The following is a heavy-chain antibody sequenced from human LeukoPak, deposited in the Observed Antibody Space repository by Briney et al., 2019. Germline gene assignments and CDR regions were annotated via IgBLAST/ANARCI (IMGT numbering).Heavy chain of an antibody. CDR2: INPESGGT. D-gene: IGHD5-18*01. Sequence: ASVKVSCKASGGTFSSYSISWARQAPGQGLEWMGWINPESGGTSYAQHFQGRVTMTRDTSISTAYMDLCRLKSDDSAVYYCARDRSRGFSYGLESLYWGQGSLVTVSS. CDR3: ARDRSRGFSYGLESLY. V-gene: IGHV1-2*02. CDR1: GGTFSSYS. J-gene: IGHJ4*02.